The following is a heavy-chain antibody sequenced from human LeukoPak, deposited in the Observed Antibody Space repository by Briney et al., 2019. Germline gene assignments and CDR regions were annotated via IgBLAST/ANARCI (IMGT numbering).Heavy chain of an antibody. V-gene: IGHV5-51*01. CDR1: GYSFTSYW. CDR3: ASSVQESGYSYGFDY. Sequence: GESLKISCKGSGYSFTSYWIGWVRQMPGKGLEWMGIIYPGDSDTRYSPSFQGQVTISADKSISTAYLQWSSLKASDTAIYYCASSVQESGYSYGFDYWGQGTLVTVSS. D-gene: IGHD5-18*01. J-gene: IGHJ4*02. CDR2: IYPGDSDT.